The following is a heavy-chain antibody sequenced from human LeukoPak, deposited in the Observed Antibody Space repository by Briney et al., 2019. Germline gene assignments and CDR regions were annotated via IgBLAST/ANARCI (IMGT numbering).Heavy chain of an antibody. D-gene: IGHD1-7*01. CDR3: ARANNWNYALGY. V-gene: IGHV1-46*01. CDR1: GYIFTSYF. CDR2: INPSGGST. Sequence: ASVKVSCKASGYIFTSYFMHWVRQAPGQGLEWMGLINPSGGSTRYAQKFQGRVTMTRDVSTSTAYMELRSLRSDDTAMYYCARANNWNYALGYWGQGTLVTVSS. J-gene: IGHJ4*02.